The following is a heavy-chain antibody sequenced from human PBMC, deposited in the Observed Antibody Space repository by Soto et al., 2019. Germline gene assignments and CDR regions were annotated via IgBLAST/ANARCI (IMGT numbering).Heavy chain of an antibody. CDR3: ARRYGSCFDY. Sequence: QVQLQESGPGLVKPSETLSLTCTVSGGSISSYYWSWLRQPPGKGLEWIGYIYYSGSTNYNPSLKIRVTISVDTSKNQLSLMLSSVTAADTAVYYCARRYGSCFDYWGQGTLVTVSS. J-gene: IGHJ4*02. CDR1: GGSISSYY. V-gene: IGHV4-59*08. D-gene: IGHD5-18*01. CDR2: IYYSGST.